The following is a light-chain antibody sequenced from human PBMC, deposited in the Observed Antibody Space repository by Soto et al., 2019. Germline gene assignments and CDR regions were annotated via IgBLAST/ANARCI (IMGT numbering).Light chain of an antibody. V-gene: IGKV3-15*01. Sequence: EVGMTQSPATLSVFPGERVTLSCRASESVGSNLAWYQQKPGQAPRLLIYGASTRATGVPARFSGSGSGTEFTLTISSLQSEDFALYYCQQYNTWLTFGGGTKVEIE. CDR2: GAS. CDR1: ESVGSN. CDR3: QQYNTWLT. J-gene: IGKJ4*01.